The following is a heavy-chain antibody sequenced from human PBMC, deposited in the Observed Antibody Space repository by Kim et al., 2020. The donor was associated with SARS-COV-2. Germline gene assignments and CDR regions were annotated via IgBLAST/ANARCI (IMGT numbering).Heavy chain of an antibody. Sequence: SETLSLTCTVSGGSINNGDYYWSWIRQSPAKGLEWIAYIYNTGSTYYNPSLKSRVSISVDTSDNQFSLNLSSMTAADTAVYYCARGGYDSRGYGSDTFDVWGRGTMVTVSS. D-gene: IGHD3-22*01. J-gene: IGHJ3*01. CDR2: IYNTGST. CDR3: ARGGYDSRGYGSDTFDV. V-gene: IGHV4-30-4*01. CDR1: GGSINNGDYY.